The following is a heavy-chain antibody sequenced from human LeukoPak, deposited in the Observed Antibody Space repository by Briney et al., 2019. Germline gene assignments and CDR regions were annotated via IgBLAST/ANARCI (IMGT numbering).Heavy chain of an antibody. V-gene: IGHV3-23*01. CDR1: GFTFFSYG. Sequence: GGSLRLSCVGSGFTFFSYGFIWVRQAPGKGLEWVSAISGSGNNTYYADSVKGRFTISRDNSKNIVFLQMDSLRVEDTAVYFCATRPRHYSQSHHMDFWGKGTTVVISS. CDR2: ISGSGNNT. J-gene: IGHJ6*03. CDR3: ATRPRHYSQSHHMDF. D-gene: IGHD2-15*01.